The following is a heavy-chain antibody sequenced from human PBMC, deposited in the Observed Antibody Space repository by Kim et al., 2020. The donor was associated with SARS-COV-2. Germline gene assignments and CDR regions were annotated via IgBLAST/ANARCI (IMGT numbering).Heavy chain of an antibody. Sequence: ADSGNGRFTISRDNAKKSLYLQMNRLRVEDTAFYYCAKASNSYYYYDMDVWGQGTTVTVSS. J-gene: IGHJ6*02. CDR3: AKASNSYYYYDMDV. V-gene: IGHV3-9*01.